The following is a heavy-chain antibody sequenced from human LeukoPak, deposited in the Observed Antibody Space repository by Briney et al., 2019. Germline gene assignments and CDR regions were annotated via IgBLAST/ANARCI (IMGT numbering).Heavy chain of an antibody. CDR3: ARLYYYGSGSYLSGFDI. V-gene: IGHV4-39*01. CDR1: GDSISSSSYY. J-gene: IGHJ3*02. CDR2: VHHSGST. Sequence: PSETLSLTCTASGDSISSSSYYWGWIRQPPGKGLEWIGSVHHSGSTYYTPSLKSRVTISVDTSKNQFSLKLSSVTAADTAVYQCARLYYYGSGSYLSGFDIWGQGTMVTVSS. D-gene: IGHD3-10*01.